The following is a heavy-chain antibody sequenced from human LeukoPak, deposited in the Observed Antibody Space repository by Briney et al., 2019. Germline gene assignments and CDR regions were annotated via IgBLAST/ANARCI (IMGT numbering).Heavy chain of an antibody. V-gene: IGHV4-38-2*02. CDR3: ARETGVRYFDWLSSPNWFDP. J-gene: IGHJ5*02. CDR2: IYHSGST. CDR1: GYSISSGYY. Sequence: PSETLSLTCTVSGYSISSGYYWGWIRQPPGKGLEWIGSIYHSGSTYYNPSLKSRVTISVDTSKNQFSLKLSSVTAADTAVYYCARETGVRYFDWLSSPNWFDPWGQGTLVTVSS. D-gene: IGHD3-9*01.